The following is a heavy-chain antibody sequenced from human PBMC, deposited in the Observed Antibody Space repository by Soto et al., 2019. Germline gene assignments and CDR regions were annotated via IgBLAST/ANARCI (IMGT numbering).Heavy chain of an antibody. CDR3: ARDAGGSPLGY. CDR2: IWYDGSNK. CDR1: GFTFSSYG. V-gene: IGHV3-33*01. Sequence: QVQLVESGGGVVQPGRSLRLSCAASGFTFSSYGMHWVRQAPGKGLEWVAVIWYDGSNKYYAYSVKGRFTISRDNSKNTLYLQMNSLRAEDTAVYYCARDAGGSPLGYWGQGTLVTVSS. D-gene: IGHD1-26*01. J-gene: IGHJ4*02.